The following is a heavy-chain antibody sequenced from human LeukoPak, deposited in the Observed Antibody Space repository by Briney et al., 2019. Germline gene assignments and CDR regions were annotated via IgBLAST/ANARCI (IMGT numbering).Heavy chain of an antibody. Sequence: GGSLRLSCAASGFTFSSYAMSWVRQAPGKRLEWVSAISGSGGSTYYADSVKGRFTISRDNSKNTLYLQMNSLRAEDTAVYYCAKDLGRDYGDYIAAFDIWGQGTMVTVSS. CDR2: ISGSGGST. D-gene: IGHD4-17*01. CDR3: AKDLGRDYGDYIAAFDI. CDR1: GFTFSSYA. V-gene: IGHV3-23*01. J-gene: IGHJ3*02.